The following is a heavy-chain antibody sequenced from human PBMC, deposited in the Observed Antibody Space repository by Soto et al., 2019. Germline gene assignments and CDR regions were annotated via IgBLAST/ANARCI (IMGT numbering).Heavy chain of an antibody. D-gene: IGHD6-19*01. CDR2: FSGRSGDT. CDR1: GFTINTHA. J-gene: IGHJ4*02. V-gene: IGHV3-23*01. Sequence: GGSLRLSCAASGFTINTHAMTWVRQAPGKGLEWVSAFSGRSGDTYYAASVKGRFTISGDNSKNTVILEMNNLRAEETAVYYCARNSSAWPNYFDSWGQGIQVTSPQ. CDR3: ARNSSAWPNYFDS.